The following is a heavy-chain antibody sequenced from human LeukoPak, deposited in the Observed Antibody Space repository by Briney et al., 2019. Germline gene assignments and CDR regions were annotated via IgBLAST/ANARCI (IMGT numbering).Heavy chain of an antibody. Sequence: SETLSLTCTVSGGSIISYYWSWIRQPPGKGLEWIGYIYYSGSTNYNPSLKSRVTISVDTSKNQFSLKLSSVTAADTAVYNCARGRYYDSSGYDGFDYWGQGTLVTVSS. V-gene: IGHV4-59*01. CDR3: ARGRYYDSSGYDGFDY. J-gene: IGHJ4*02. D-gene: IGHD3-22*01. CDR1: GGSIISYY. CDR2: IYYSGST.